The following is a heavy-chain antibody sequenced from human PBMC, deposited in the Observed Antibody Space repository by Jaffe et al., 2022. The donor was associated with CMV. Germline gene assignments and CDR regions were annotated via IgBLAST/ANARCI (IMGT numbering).Heavy chain of an antibody. CDR3: ARGGLFYFGERLDDLNYFDH. CDR2: ISRSGTTL. V-gene: IGHV3-48*03. Sequence: EVQLVESGGTLVQPGGSLRLSCAASGFNFRTYEMNWVRQAPGKGLEWVSHISRSGTTLYYTDSVKGRFTISRDNAENSLYLQMNSLRTEDTAVYFCARGGLFYFGERLDDLNYFDHWGQGTLVTVSS. CDR1: GFNFRTYE. J-gene: IGHJ4*02. D-gene: IGHD3-10*01.